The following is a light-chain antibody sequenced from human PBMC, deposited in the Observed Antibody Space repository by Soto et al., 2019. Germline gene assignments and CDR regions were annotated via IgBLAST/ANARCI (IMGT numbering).Light chain of an antibody. V-gene: IGKV1-5*01. CDR3: QQYNSNSLLT. Sequence: DIQMTQSPSTLSASVGDRVTITCRASQSVSSWLAWYQQKPGKAPNLLIYAASSLQSGVPSRFSGSGSGTEFTLTISSLQPDDFATYYCQQYNSNSLLTFGGGTKGDIK. CDR2: AAS. CDR1: QSVSSW. J-gene: IGKJ4*01.